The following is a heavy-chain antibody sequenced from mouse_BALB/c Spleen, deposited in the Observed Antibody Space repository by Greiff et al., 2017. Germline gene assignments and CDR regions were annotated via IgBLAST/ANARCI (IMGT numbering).Heavy chain of an antibody. Sequence: LEESGAELVRPGTSVKVSCKASGYAFTNYLIEWVKQRPGQGLEWIGVINPGSGGTNYNEKFKGKATLTADKSSSTAYMQLSSLTSDDSAVYFCARETRDGYYGAMDYWGQGTSVTVSS. V-gene: IGHV1-54*01. D-gene: IGHD2-3*01. CDR1: GYAFTNYL. J-gene: IGHJ4*01. CDR2: INPGSGGT. CDR3: ARETRDGYYGAMDY.